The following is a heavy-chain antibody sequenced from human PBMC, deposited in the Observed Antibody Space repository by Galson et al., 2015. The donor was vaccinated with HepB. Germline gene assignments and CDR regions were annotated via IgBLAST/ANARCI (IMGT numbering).Heavy chain of an antibody. J-gene: IGHJ4*02. V-gene: IGHV4-59*01. CDR2: IYNSGST. D-gene: IGHD1-1*01. CDR3: ARGGVNWTFDY. Sequence: TLSLTCTVSGGSISSYYWSWIRQPPGKGLEWMGYIYNSGSTNYNPSLKSRVTISVDTSKNQFSLKLSSVTAADTAVYYCARGGVNWTFDYWGQGTLVTVSS. CDR1: GGSISSYY.